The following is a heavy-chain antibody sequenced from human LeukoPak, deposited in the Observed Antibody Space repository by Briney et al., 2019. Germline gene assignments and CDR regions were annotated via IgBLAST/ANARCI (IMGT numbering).Heavy chain of an antibody. CDR3: ARDCSSTSCY. CDR2: ISSSGSTI. V-gene: IGHV3-48*04. Sequence: AGGSLRLSCAASGFTFSSYSMNWVRQAPGKGLEWVSYISSSGSTIYYADSVKGRFTISRDNAKNSLYLQMNSLRAEDTAVYYCARDCSSTSCYWGQGTLVTVSS. J-gene: IGHJ4*02. CDR1: GFTFSSYS. D-gene: IGHD2-2*01.